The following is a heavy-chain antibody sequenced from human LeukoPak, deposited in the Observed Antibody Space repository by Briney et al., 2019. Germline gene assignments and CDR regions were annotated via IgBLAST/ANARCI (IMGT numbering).Heavy chain of an antibody. J-gene: IGHJ5*02. V-gene: IGHV3-21*01. CDR2: ISSSSSYI. D-gene: IGHD2-2*01. CDR1: GFTFSSYS. CDR3: ARGPCSSTSRYPGGFDP. Sequence: PGGSLRLSCAASGFTFSSYSMNWVRQAPGKGLEWVSSISSSSSYIYYADSVKGRFTISRDNAKNSLYLQMNSLRAEDTAVYYCARGPCSSTSRYPGGFDPWGQGTLVTVSS.